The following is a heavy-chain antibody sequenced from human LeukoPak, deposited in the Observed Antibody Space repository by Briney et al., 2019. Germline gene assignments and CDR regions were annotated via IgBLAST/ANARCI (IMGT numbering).Heavy chain of an antibody. J-gene: IGHJ5*02. V-gene: IGHV4-30-4*01. CDR3: ARVTMIVVVNWFDP. D-gene: IGHD3-22*01. CDR2: IYDSGST. CDR1: GASIRSGDYY. Sequence: SQTLSLTCTVSGASIRSGDYYWSWIRQPPGKGLEWIGYIYDSGSTYYNPSLKSRVTISVDTSKNQFSLKLSSVTAADTAVYYCARVTMIVVVNWFDPWGQGTLVTVSS.